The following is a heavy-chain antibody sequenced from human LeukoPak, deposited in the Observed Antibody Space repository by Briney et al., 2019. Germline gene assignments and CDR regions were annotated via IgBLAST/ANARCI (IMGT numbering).Heavy chain of an antibody. CDR1: GGSISSSSYY. D-gene: IGHD2-15*01. Sequence: PSETLSLTCTVSGGSISSSSYYWGWIRQPPGKGLEWIGSIYYSGSTYYNPSLKSRVTISVDTSKNQFSLKLSSVTAADTAVYYCARHRWQPLYYMDVWGKGTTVTISS. V-gene: IGHV4-39*01. CDR3: ARHRWQPLYYMDV. CDR2: IYYSGST. J-gene: IGHJ6*03.